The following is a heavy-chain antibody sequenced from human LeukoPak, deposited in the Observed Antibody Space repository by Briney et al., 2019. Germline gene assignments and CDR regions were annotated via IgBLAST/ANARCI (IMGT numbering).Heavy chain of an antibody. J-gene: IGHJ4*02. CDR1: GCTFTSYG. D-gene: IGHD5-24*01. V-gene: IGHV1-18*01. Sequence: ASVKVSCKASGCTFTSYGISWVRQAPGQGLEWMGWISAYNGNTNYAQKLQGRVTMTTDTSTSTAYMELRSLRSDDTAVYYCVRISASRDIDYWGQGTLVTVSS. CDR2: ISAYNGNT. CDR3: VRISASRDIDY.